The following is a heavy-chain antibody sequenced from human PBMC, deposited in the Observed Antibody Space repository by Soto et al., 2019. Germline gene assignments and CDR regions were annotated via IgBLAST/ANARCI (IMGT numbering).Heavy chain of an antibody. J-gene: IGHJ4*02. Sequence: GGSLRLSCAASGFTFSSYSMNWVRQAPGKGLEWVSYISSSSSTIYYADSVKGRFTISRDNAKNSLYLQMNSLRAEDTAVYYCARVEGDYGDYPFDYWGQGTLVTVSS. CDR1: GFTFSSYS. CDR2: ISSSSSTI. D-gene: IGHD4-17*01. CDR3: ARVEGDYGDYPFDY. V-gene: IGHV3-48*01.